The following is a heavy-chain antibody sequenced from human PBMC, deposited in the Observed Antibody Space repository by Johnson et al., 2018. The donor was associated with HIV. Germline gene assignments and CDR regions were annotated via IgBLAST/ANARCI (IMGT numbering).Heavy chain of an antibody. J-gene: IGHJ3*01. V-gene: IGHV3-23*04. CDR2: ISGSGGST. CDR3: ARGTWLTVVTSPDAFDF. CDR1: GFTFSSYA. D-gene: IGHD4-23*01. Sequence: VQLVESGGGLVQPGGSLRLSCVASGFTFSSYAMSWVRQAPGKGLEWVSSISGSGGSTYYADSVKGRFTISRDNSKNTLYLQINSLRTEDTAVYYCARGTWLTVVTSPDAFDFWGQGTMVTVSS.